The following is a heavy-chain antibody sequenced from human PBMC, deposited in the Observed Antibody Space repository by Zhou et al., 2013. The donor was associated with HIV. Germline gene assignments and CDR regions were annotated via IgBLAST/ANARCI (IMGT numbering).Heavy chain of an antibody. CDR1: GGTFENYP. D-gene: IGHD3-16*02. CDR3: ASRSHDLRGLSWLSDN. CDR2: FLPVLGIA. J-gene: IGHJ4*02. Sequence: VQLVQSGTEVRKPGTSVKISCTASGGTFENYPVSWVRQAPGQGLDWVGGFLPVLGIAQFSRRFQGRVTISADKSKTVYYLQLNSLTLDDTAVYYCASRSHDLRGLSWLSDNWGQGTLVIVSS. V-gene: IGHV1-69*04.